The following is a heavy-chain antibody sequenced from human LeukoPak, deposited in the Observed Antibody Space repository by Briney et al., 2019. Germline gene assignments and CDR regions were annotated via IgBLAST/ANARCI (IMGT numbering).Heavy chain of an antibody. J-gene: IGHJ4*02. D-gene: IGHD3-22*01. V-gene: IGHV1-18*01. CDR3: ARVANPIYYDSSGYSADY. CDR2: ISAYNGNT. CDR1: GYTFTSYG. Sequence: ASVKVSCKASGYTFTSYGISWVRQAPGQGLEWMGWISAYNGNTNYAQKLQGRVTMTTDTSTSTAYMELRSLRSDDTAVYYCARVANPIYYDSSGYSADYWGQGTLVTVSS.